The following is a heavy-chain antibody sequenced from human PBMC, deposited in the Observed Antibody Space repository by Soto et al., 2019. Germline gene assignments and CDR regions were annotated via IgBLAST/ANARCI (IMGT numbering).Heavy chain of an antibody. J-gene: IGHJ4*02. D-gene: IGHD2-15*01. CDR1: GGTFSSYA. CDR3: AAVVVAARAYYFDY. CDR2: IIPIFGTA. V-gene: IGHV1-69*12. Sequence: QVQLVQSGAEVKKPGSSVKVSCKASGGTFSSYAISWVRQAPGQGLEWMGGIIPIFGTANYAQKFQGRVTITAEASTRTAYMELSSLRSEDTAVYYCAAVVVAARAYYFDYWGQGALVTVSS.